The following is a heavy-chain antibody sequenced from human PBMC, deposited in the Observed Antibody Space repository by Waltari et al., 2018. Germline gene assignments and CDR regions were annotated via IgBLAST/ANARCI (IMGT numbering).Heavy chain of an antibody. V-gene: IGHV3-7*01. CDR3: ARDAVRRFDY. Sequence: EVQLVESGGGLVQPGGSLRLSCAASGFTFSSYWMTWVRQAPEKGLEWVASIKQDGSEQYYVDSVKGRFTFSRDNAKKSLYLQMNSLRVEDTAVYYCARDAVRRFDYWGQGTLVTVSS. J-gene: IGHJ4*02. CDR2: IKQDGSEQ. CDR1: GFTFSSYW. D-gene: IGHD6-6*01.